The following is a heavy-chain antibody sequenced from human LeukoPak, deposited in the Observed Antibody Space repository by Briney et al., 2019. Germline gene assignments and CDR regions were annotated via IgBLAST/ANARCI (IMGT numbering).Heavy chain of an antibody. J-gene: IGHJ4*02. CDR2: IDPTDSYT. CDR1: GYRFISYW. D-gene: IGHD5-12*01. Sequence: GESLKISCKGPGYRFISYWITWVRQMPGKGLEWMGRIDPTDSYTTYSPSFQGHVTISADKSISTAYLQWNSLKASDTAMYYCARLPSGYSGYPYSDYWGQGTLVTVSS. CDR3: ARLPSGYSGYPYSDY. V-gene: IGHV5-10-1*01.